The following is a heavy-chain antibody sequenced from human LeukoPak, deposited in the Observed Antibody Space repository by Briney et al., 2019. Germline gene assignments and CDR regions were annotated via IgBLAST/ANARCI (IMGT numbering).Heavy chain of an antibody. J-gene: IGHJ5*02. Sequence: AASVKVSCKASGGTFSSYAISWVRQAPGQGLEWMGGIIPIFGTANYAQKFQGRVTITADKSTSTAYMELSSLRSEDTAVYYCARAPPGYCSGGSCYWFDPWGQGTLVTVSS. CDR1: GGTFSSYA. CDR2: IIPIFGTA. V-gene: IGHV1-69*06. CDR3: ARAPPGYCSGGSCYWFDP. D-gene: IGHD2-15*01.